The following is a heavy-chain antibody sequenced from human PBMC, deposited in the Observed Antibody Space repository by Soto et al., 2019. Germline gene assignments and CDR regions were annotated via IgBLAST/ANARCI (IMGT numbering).Heavy chain of an antibody. V-gene: IGHV4-39*01. CDR1: GGSITRSYY. CDR2: IYYSGST. D-gene: IGHD2-2*02. CDR3: ATIPATTILTDY. J-gene: IGHJ4*02. Sequence: SETLSLTCTVSGGSITRSYYWGWIRQPPGKGLEWIGSIYYSGSTYYNPSLKSRVTISVDTSKNQFSLKLSSVTAADTAVYYCATIPATTILTDYWGQGTLVTVSS.